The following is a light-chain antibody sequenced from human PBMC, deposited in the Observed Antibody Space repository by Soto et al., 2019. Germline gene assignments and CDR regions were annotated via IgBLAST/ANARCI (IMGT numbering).Light chain of an antibody. Sequence: DIQLTQSPSTLSASVGDRVTLTCRAAQSLNSRLAWYQHRPGKAPRLLSYDASTLESGVPSRFSGSGSGTEFTLTINNLQPDDLATYICQQYKSYSTFGRGTKVDIK. CDR3: QQYKSYST. V-gene: IGKV1-5*01. J-gene: IGKJ1*01. CDR2: DAS. CDR1: QSLNSR.